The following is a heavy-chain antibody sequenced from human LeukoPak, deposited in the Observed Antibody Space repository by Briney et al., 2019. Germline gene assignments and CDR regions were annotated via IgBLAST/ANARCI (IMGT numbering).Heavy chain of an antibody. CDR1: GFTFDDYA. J-gene: IGHJ4*02. CDR2: ISWNSGSI. CDR3: AKDGVGFGELLPYYFDY. Sequence: PGGSLRLSCAASGFTFDDYAMHWVRQAPGKGLEWVSGISWNSGSIGYADSVKGRFTISRDNAKNSLYLQMNSLRAEDTALYYCAKDGVGFGELLPYYFDYWGQGTLVTVSS. V-gene: IGHV3-9*01. D-gene: IGHD3-10*01.